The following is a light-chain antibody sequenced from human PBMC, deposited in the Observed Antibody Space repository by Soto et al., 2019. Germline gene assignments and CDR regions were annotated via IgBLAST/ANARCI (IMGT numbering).Light chain of an antibody. CDR3: QQYNNWPPTWT. V-gene: IGKV3-15*01. Sequence: EIVMTQSPATLSVSPGERATLSCRASQSIRNNLVWYQQKPGQAPRLLMYGASIRATGIPDRFGGRGSGTEFTLTISSLQSEDSAVYYCQQYNNWPPTWTFGQGTKVDIK. CDR2: GAS. CDR1: QSIRNN. J-gene: IGKJ1*01.